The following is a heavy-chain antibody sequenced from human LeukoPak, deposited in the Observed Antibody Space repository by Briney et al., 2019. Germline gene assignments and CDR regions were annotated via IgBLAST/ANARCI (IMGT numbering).Heavy chain of an antibody. CDR1: GFTFSSYG. J-gene: IGHJ3*02. CDR3: ARGGSYLSAFDI. CDR2: IRYDGSNK. D-gene: IGHD1-26*01. V-gene: IGHV3-30*02. Sequence: GGSLRLSCAASGFTFSSYGMHWVRQAPGKGLEWVTFIRYDGSNKYYADSVKGRFTISRDNSKNTLYLQMNSLRAEDTAVYYCARGGSYLSAFDIWGQGTMVTVSS.